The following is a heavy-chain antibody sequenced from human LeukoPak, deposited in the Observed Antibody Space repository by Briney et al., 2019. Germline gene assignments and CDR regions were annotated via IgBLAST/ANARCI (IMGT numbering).Heavy chain of an antibody. J-gene: IGHJ4*02. V-gene: IGHV3-7*01. CDR1: GFTFSDSW. Sequence: GGALRLSCAASGFTFSDSWMTWVRQAPGRGLEWVAEINQDGNTKSYMDSVEGRFTISRDNARNSMYLQMSSLRAEDTAVYYCARDPAYGALDYWGQGTLVTVSS. CDR2: INQDGNTK. CDR3: ARDPAYGALDY. D-gene: IGHD4-17*01.